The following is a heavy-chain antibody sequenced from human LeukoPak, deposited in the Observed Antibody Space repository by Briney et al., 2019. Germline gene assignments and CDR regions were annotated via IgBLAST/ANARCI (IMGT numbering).Heavy chain of an antibody. Sequence: SETLSLTCTVSGGSISSYHWSWIRQSPGKGLEWIGYIYYSGSTDYNPSLKSRVTMSVDASKTQFSLKLSSVTAADTAVYYCARHGQDYYDTSGYYRRGDAFEIWGQGKMVTVSS. CDR2: IYYSGST. CDR3: ARHGQDYYDTSGYYRRGDAFEI. J-gene: IGHJ3*02. V-gene: IGHV4-59*08. D-gene: IGHD3-22*01. CDR1: GGSISSYH.